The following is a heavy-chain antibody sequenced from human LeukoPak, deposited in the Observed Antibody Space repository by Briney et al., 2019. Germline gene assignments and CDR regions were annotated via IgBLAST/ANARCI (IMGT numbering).Heavy chain of an antibody. CDR1: GGSVSSGRYY. CDR2: IYYSGST. J-gene: IGHJ4*02. D-gene: IGHD2-2*01. V-gene: IGHV4-61*01. Sequence: PSGTLSLTCTVSGGSVSSGRYYWGWIPQPPGNGLEWVGYIYYSGSTNYNPSLKSRVTISVDTSKNQFSLNLSSVTAADTAVYYCARIIAGSSAYFDYWGQGTLVTVSS. CDR3: ARIIAGSSAYFDY.